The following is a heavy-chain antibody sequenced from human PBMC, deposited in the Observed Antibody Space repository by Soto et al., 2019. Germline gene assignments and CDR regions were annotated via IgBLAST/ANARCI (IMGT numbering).Heavy chain of an antibody. V-gene: IGHV4-59*01. Sequence: LSLTCTVSGGSISTYYWSWIREPPGQGLEWIGYIYYGGSTNRNPSLNSRVTFSVDTSKNQISLRLSSVTAADTAVYYCARSGNSNGLVFDYWGRGTLVTVYS. J-gene: IGHJ4*02. CDR1: GGSISTYY. CDR3: ARSGNSNGLVFDY. CDR2: IYYGGST. D-gene: IGHD5-18*01.